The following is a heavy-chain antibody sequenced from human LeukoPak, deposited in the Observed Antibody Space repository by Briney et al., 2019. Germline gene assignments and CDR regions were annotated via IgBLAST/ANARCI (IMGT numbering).Heavy chain of an antibody. CDR2: ISSSSSTI. J-gene: IGHJ4*02. CDR3: ARARDRFHFDY. Sequence: GGSLRLSCAASGFTSSSYSMNWVRQAPGKGLEWVSYISSSSSTIYYADSVKGRFTISRDNAKNTLYLQMNSLRAEDTAVYYCARARDRFHFDYWGQGTLVTVSS. D-gene: IGHD2-15*01. V-gene: IGHV3-48*04. CDR1: GFTSSSYS.